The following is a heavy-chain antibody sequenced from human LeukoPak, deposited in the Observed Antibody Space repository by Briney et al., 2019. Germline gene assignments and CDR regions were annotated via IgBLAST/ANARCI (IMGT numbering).Heavy chain of an antibody. CDR2: FHYSGST. J-gene: IGHJ4*02. CDR3: ARGSSWSYYFDY. Sequence: SETLSLTCAASGDSISSYYWSWIRQPPGKGLEWIGYFHYSGSTNYSPSLKSRVTISIDTSKNQFSLKVSSVTAADTAVYYCARGSSWSYYFDYWGQGTLVTVSS. D-gene: IGHD6-13*01. CDR1: GDSISSYY. V-gene: IGHV4-59*01.